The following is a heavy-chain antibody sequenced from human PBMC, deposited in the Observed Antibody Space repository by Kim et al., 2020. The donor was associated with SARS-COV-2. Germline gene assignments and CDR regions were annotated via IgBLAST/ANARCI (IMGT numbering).Heavy chain of an antibody. CDR3: ASNCIGPRGYRYYYYYGMDV. V-gene: IGHV4-34*01. CDR1: GGSFSGYY. Sequence: SETLSLTCAVYGGSFSGYYWSWIRQPPGKGLEWIGEINHSGSTNYNPSLKSRVTISVDTSKNQFSLKLSSVTAADTAVYYCASNCIGPRGYRYYYYYGMDVWGQGTTVTVSS. CDR2: INHSGST. D-gene: IGHD5-18*01. J-gene: IGHJ6*02.